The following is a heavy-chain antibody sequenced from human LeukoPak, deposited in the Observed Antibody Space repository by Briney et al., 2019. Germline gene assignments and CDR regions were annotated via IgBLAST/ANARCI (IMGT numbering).Heavy chain of an antibody. CDR3: ALSGYSYGEAGTPGQ. V-gene: IGHV3-72*01. J-gene: IGHJ4*02. CDR1: GFTFSSYE. D-gene: IGHD5-18*01. Sequence: SGGSLRLSCAASGFTFSSYEMNWVRQAPGKGLEWVGRTRNKAKSYTTDYAASVKGRFTISRDDSKNSLYLQMNSLKTEDTAVYYCALSGYSYGEAGTPGQWGQGTLVTVSS. CDR2: TRNKAKSYTT.